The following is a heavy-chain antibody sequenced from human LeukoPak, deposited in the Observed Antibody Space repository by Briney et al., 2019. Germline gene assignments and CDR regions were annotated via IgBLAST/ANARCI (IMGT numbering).Heavy chain of an antibody. V-gene: IGHV1-18*01. Sequence: ASVKVSCKASGYTFTSYGISWVRQPPAHALDWPAWISAYNGNTNYAQKLQGRVTMTTDTSTSTAYMELRSLRSDDTAVYYCARDRGQGSGWYVDYWGQGTLVTVSS. CDR2: ISAYNGNT. D-gene: IGHD6-19*01. CDR3: ARDRGQGSGWYVDY. J-gene: IGHJ4*02. CDR1: GYTFTSYG.